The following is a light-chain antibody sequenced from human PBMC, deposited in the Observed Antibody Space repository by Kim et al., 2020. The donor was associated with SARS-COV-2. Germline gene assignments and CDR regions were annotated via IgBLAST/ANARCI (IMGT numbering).Light chain of an antibody. CDR3: QQSYGFPLT. Sequence: AFIGDTVTITCRASQSITRYLTCYQQKPGKAPKVLIYLTSTLQTGVPTRFSGSGTDTDFTLTIDTLQPEDFATYFCQQSYGFPLTFGGGTKVDIK. V-gene: IGKV1-39*01. CDR2: LTS. CDR1: QSITRY. J-gene: IGKJ4*01.